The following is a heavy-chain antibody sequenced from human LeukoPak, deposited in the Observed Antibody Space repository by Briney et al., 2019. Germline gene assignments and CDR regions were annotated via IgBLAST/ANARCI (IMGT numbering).Heavy chain of an antibody. CDR1: GGSFSGYY. J-gene: IGHJ6*02. CDR2: INHSGST. V-gene: IGHV4-34*01. D-gene: IGHD3-10*01. CDR3: ARSRVRGVISYYYGMDV. Sequence: PSETLSLTCAVYGGSFSGYYWSWIRQPPGKGLEWIGEINHSGSTNYNPSLKSRVTISVDTSKNQFSLKLSSVAAADTAVYYCARSRVRGVISYYYGMDVWGQGTTVTVSS.